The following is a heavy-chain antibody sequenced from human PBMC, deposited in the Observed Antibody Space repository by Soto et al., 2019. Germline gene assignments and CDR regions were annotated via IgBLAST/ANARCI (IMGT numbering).Heavy chain of an antibody. J-gene: IGHJ4*02. CDR3: AREPVILNYFDY. CDR1: GFTFSSYA. CDR2: ISYDGSNK. D-gene: IGHD2-15*01. V-gene: IGHV3-30-3*01. Sequence: QVQLVESGGGVVQPGRSLRLSCAASGFTFSSYAMHWVRQAPGKGLEWVAVISYDGSNKYYADSVKGRFTISRDNSKNTLELQMNSLRAEDTAVYYGAREPVILNYFDYWGQGTLVTVSS.